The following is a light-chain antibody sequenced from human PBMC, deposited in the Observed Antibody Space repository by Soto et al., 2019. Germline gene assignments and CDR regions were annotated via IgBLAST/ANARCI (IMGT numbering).Light chain of an antibody. V-gene: IGKV3-20*01. Sequence: ESMLTQSPGTLSLSPGERATLSCRASQSVSTRYLAWYQQKPGQAPRLLIYGASIRAAGIPDRFSGSGSGKDFTLTISRLEPEEFAVYYCNQFGSHPLAFNFGQWTKLEI. CDR3: NQFGSHPLAFN. CDR1: QSVSTRY. CDR2: GAS. J-gene: IGKJ2*01.